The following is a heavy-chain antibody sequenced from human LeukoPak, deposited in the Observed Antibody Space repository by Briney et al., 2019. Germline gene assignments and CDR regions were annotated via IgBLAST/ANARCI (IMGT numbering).Heavy chain of an antibody. CDR2: IYYSGST. Sequence: SETLSLTCTVSGGSISSYFWSWIRQPPEKGLELIGCIYYSGSTNYNPSFESRVSISIGTSRSHFFLNLGSVTAADTAVYYCARGSEDLDYYYYMDVWGKGTTVTVSS. D-gene: IGHD2-15*01. V-gene: IGHV4-59*01. CDR3: ARGSEDLDYYYYMDV. CDR1: GGSISSYF. J-gene: IGHJ6*03.